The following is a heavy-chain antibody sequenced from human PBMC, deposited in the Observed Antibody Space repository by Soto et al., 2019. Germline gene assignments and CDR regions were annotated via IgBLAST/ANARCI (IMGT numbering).Heavy chain of an antibody. Sequence: QVQLVQSGAEVKKPGSSVKVSCKASGGTFSSYTISWVRQAPGQGIEWMGRIIPILGIANYAQKFQGRVTVTADKSTSTAYMELSSLRSEDTAVYYCAGETYGYYSLHAFDIWGQGTMVTVSS. CDR1: GGTFSSYT. CDR3: AGETYGYYSLHAFDI. D-gene: IGHD4-17*01. V-gene: IGHV1-69*02. J-gene: IGHJ3*02. CDR2: IIPILGIA.